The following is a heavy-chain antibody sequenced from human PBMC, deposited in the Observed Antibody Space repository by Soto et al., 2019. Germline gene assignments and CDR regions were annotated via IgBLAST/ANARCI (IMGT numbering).Heavy chain of an antibody. CDR2: IWYDGSNK. Sequence: PGGSLRLSCAASGFSFSKYGMHWVRQAPGKGLEWVAIIWYDGSNKYYADPVKGRLTISRDNSKNTLYLEMSSLRADDTAIYYCARDSLDYRGARAFDMWGQGTRVTVSS. CDR3: ARDSLDYRGARAFDM. V-gene: IGHV3-33*01. CDR1: GFSFSKYG. D-gene: IGHD1-26*01. J-gene: IGHJ3*02.